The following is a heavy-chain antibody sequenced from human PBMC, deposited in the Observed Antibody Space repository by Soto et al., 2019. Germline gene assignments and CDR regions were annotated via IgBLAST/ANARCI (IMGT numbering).Heavy chain of an antibody. J-gene: IGHJ4*02. Sequence: EVQLVQSGAEVKKPGESLRLSCQGSGYRFINYWISWVRQMPGKGLEWVGRIDPSDSYTVYSTSFQGHVTISIDTAINTAFLEWRSLQASYTAMYYCVRNGNGTPFYFDFWGRGTLVPVSS. CDR1: GYRFINYW. CDR2: IDPSDSYT. CDR3: VRNGNGTPFYFDF. V-gene: IGHV5-10-1*03. D-gene: IGHD1-1*01.